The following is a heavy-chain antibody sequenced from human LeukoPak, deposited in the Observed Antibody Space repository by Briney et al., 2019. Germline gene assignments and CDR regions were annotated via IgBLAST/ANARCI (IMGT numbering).Heavy chain of an antibody. CDR2: IYYSGST. J-gene: IGHJ4*02. D-gene: IGHD3-16*02. CDR1: GGSISSSSYY. Sequence: SETLSLTCTVSGGSISSSSYYWGWIRQPPGKGLEWIGSIYYSGSTYYNPSLKSRVTISVDTSKNQFSLKLSSVTAADTAVYYCARGAPGDYVWGSYRYSLLSHSPFDYWGQGTLVTVSS. CDR3: ARGAPGDYVWGSYRYSLLSHSPFDY. V-gene: IGHV4-39*07.